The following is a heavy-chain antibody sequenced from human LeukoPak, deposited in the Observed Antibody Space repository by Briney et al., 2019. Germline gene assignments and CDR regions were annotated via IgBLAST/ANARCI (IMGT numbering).Heavy chain of an antibody. Sequence: XXXXXSGFTXXXYSVXXVRQAPGKGLEWVSSISSSSSYIYYADSVKGRFTISRDNAKNSLYLQMNSLRAEDTAVYYCARGPPAGFLEWLPHNWFDPWGQGTLVTVSS. V-gene: IGHV3-21*01. J-gene: IGHJ5*02. CDR2: ISSSSSYI. CDR3: ARGPPAGFLEWLPHNWFDP. D-gene: IGHD3-3*01. CDR1: GFTXXXYS.